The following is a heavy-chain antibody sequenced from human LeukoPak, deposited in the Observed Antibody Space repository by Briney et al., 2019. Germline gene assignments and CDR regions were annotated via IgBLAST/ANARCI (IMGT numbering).Heavy chain of an antibody. D-gene: IGHD3-10*01. CDR2: ISYDGSNK. CDR1: GFSFSSYG. CDR3: AKNGGRWFGEPAFDY. Sequence: SGGSLRLSWAVAGFSFSSYGMHWVRQAPGKWLEWVAVISYDGSNKYYADSMKGRFTIPRDNSKNTLYLQMNSLRAEDTAVYYCAKNGGRWFGEPAFDYWGQGTLVTVSS. J-gene: IGHJ4*02. V-gene: IGHV3-30*18.